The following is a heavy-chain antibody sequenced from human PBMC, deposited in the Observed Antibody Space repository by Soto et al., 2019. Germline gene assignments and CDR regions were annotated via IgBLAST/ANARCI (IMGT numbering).Heavy chain of an antibody. V-gene: IGHV3-64*01. D-gene: IGHD2-21*01. Sequence: ESGGGLVQPGGSLRLSCAASGFTFSSYAMHWVRQAPGKGLEYVSVITSNGGNTDYASSVKGRFTISRDNSKNTLYLQMGSLRAEDMAVYYCARRIPFGPGMDVWGQGTTVTVSS. CDR2: ITSNGGNT. CDR3: ARRIPFGPGMDV. J-gene: IGHJ6*02. CDR1: GFTFSSYA.